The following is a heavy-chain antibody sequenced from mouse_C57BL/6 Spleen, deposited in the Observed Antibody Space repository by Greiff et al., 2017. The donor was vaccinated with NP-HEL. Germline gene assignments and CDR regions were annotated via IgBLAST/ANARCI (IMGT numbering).Heavy chain of an antibody. Sequence: QVQLQQPGAELVMPGASVKLSCKASGYTFTSYWMHWVKQRPGQGLEWIGEIDPSDSYTNYNQKFKGKSTLTVDKSSSTAYMQLSSLTSEDSAVDYYARNYYGSSGFAYWGQGTLVTVSA. J-gene: IGHJ3*01. CDR3: ARNYYGSSGFAY. V-gene: IGHV1-69*01. CDR2: IDPSDSYT. D-gene: IGHD1-1*01. CDR1: GYTFTSYW.